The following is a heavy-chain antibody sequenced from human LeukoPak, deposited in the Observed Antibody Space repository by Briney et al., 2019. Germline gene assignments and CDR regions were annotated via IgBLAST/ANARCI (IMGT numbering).Heavy chain of an antibody. CDR1: GYTFSSFW. J-gene: IGHJ4*02. Sequence: GGSLRLSCAASGYTFSSFWMSWVRQAPGKGLEWVSGISGRGGSTYYADSVKGRFTISRDNSKNTLYLQMNSLRAEDTAVYYCAKVDSSGWYFDYWGQGTLVTVSS. CDR2: ISGRGGST. D-gene: IGHD6-19*01. V-gene: IGHV3-23*01. CDR3: AKVDSSGWYFDY.